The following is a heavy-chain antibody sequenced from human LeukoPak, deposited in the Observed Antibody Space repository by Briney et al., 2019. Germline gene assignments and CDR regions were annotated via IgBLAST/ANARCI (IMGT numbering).Heavy chain of an antibody. J-gene: IGHJ2*01. D-gene: IGHD6-19*01. CDR2: IWYDGSNK. Sequence: GRSLRLSCAASGFTFSSYGMHWVRQAPGKGLEWVAVIWYDGSNKYYADSVKGRFTISRDNSKNTLYLQMNSLRAEDTAVYYCARDHRSGWENYFDLWGRGTLVTVSS. CDR1: GFTFSSYG. V-gene: IGHV3-33*01. CDR3: ARDHRSGWENYFDL.